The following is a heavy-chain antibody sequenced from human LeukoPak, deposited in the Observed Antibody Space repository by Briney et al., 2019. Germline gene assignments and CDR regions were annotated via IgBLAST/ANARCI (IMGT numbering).Heavy chain of an antibody. V-gene: IGHV1-2*02. CDR3: ARDTVTIRPVGDY. CDR1: GYTFTGYY. D-gene: IGHD4-11*01. CDR2: INPNSGGT. Sequence: ASVKVSCKASGYTFTGYYMHWVRQAPGQELEWMGWINPNSGGTNYVQKFQGRVTMTRDTSISTAYMELSRLRSDDTAVYYCARDTVTIRPVGDYWGQGTLVTVSS. J-gene: IGHJ4*02.